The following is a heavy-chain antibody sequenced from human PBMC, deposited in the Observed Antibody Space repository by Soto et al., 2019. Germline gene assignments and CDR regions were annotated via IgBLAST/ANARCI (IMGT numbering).Heavy chain of an antibody. CDR1: GGTFSSYT. CDR2: IIPILGIA. V-gene: IGHV1-69*02. D-gene: IGHD6-13*01. CDR3: ARCIAAAGTRWFDP. J-gene: IGHJ5*02. Sequence: QVQLVQSGAEVKKPGSSVKVSCKASGGTFSSYTISWVRQAPGQGLEWMGRIIPILGIANYAQKFQGRVTITADNSTSTAYMELSSLRSEDTAVYYCARCIAAAGTRWFDPWGQGTLVTVSS.